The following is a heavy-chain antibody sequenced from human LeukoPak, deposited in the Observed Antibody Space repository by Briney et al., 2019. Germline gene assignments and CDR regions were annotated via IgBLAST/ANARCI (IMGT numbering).Heavy chain of an antibody. J-gene: IGHJ5*02. CDR3: ARAGRGLSRQQLVRASQHWFDP. V-gene: IGHV4-34*01. Sequence: SETLSLTCAVYGGSFSGYYWSWIRQPPGKGLEWLGEINHSGSTNYNPSLKSRVTISVDTSKNQFSLKLSSVTAADTAVYYCARAGRGLSRQQLVRASQHWFDPWGQGTLVTVSS. D-gene: IGHD6-13*01. CDR1: GGSFSGYY. CDR2: INHSGST.